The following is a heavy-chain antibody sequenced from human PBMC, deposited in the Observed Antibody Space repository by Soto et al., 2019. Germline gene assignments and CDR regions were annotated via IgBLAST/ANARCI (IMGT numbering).Heavy chain of an antibody. Sequence: HPGGSLRLSCAASGFTFSSYNMNWVRQAPGKGLEWVSYISSSGNTRYYADSVKGRFTISRDSAKNSLYLQMNSLRDEDTAVYYCARGPNHYLWYFDYWGQGALVTVSS. D-gene: IGHD2-21*01. V-gene: IGHV3-48*02. J-gene: IGHJ4*02. CDR2: ISSSGNTR. CDR1: GFTFSSYN. CDR3: ARGPNHYLWYFDY.